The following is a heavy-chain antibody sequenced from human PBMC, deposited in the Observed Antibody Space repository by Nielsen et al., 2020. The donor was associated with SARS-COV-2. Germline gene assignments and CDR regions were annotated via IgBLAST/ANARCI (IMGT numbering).Heavy chain of an antibody. J-gene: IGHJ6*02. V-gene: IGHV3-74*01. D-gene: IGHD4-23*01. CDR2: INSDGSST. CDR3: ARPARTTVVYYYYYYGMDV. CDR1: GFTFSSYW. Sequence: GESLKISCAASGFTFSSYWMHWVRQAPGKGLVWVSRINSDGSSTSYADPVKGRFTISRDNAKNSLYLQMNSLRAEDTAVYYCARPARTTVVYYYYYYGMDVWGQGTTVTVSS.